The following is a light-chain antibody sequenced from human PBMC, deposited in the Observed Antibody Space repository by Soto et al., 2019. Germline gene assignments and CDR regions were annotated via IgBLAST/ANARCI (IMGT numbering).Light chain of an antibody. J-gene: IGKJ1*01. CDR2: GAS. V-gene: IGKV3-20*01. CDR3: QQHDNIPRT. CDR1: QSLNNNF. Sequence: EIVLTQSPGTLSFSPGERATLSCRASQSLNNNFLAWYQQKPGQAPRLLIYGASTRPTGIPDRFSGRGSGTDFSLTISRLEPRDFAMYYYQQHDNIPRTFGQGTKVEVK.